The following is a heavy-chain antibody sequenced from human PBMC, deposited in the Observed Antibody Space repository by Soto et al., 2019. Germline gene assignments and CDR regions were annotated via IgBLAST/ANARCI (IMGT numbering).Heavy chain of an antibody. V-gene: IGHV1-58*01. CDR2: IVVGSGNT. Sequence: SVKVSCKASGFTFTSSAVQWVRQARGQRLEWIGWIVVGSGNTNYAQKFQERVTITRDMSTSTAYMELSSLRSEDTAVYYCAAEPHYDFWSGTNWFDPWGQGTLVTV. D-gene: IGHD3-3*01. J-gene: IGHJ5*02. CDR3: AAEPHYDFWSGTNWFDP. CDR1: GFTFTSSA.